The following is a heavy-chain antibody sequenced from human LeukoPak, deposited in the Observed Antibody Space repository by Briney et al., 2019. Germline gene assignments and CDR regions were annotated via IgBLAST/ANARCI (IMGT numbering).Heavy chain of an antibody. V-gene: IGHV4-4*07. J-gene: IGHJ4*02. D-gene: IGHD3-9*01. CDR3: ARGPDILTGHTPSPFDY. Sequence: SETLSLTCTVSGGSISSYYWSWIRQPAGKGLEWIGRIYTSGSTNYNPSLKSRVTMSVDTSKNQFSLKLSSVTAADTAVYYCARGPDILTGHTPSPFDYWGQGTLVTVSS. CDR2: IYTSGST. CDR1: GGSISSYY.